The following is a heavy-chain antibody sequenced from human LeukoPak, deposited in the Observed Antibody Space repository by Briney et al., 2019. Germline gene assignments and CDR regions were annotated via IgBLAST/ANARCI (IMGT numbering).Heavy chain of an antibody. CDR1: GGSISSSSYY. CDR3: ARHEELLRNFDY. J-gene: IGHJ4*02. Sequence: PSETLSLTCTVSGGSISSSSYYWGWIRQPPGKGLEWNGSIYYSGSTYYNPSLKSRVTISVDTSKNQFSLKLSSVTAADTAVYYCARHEELLRNFDYWGQGTLVTVSS. V-gene: IGHV4-39*01. CDR2: IYYSGST. D-gene: IGHD1-26*01.